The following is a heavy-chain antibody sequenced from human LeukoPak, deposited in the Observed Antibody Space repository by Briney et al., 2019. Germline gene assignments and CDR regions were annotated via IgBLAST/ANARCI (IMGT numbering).Heavy chain of an antibody. CDR1: GGSISSGSYY. CDR3: ARGRRDGYNLEYFDK. J-gene: IGHJ4*02. D-gene: IGHD5-24*01. CDR2: FYYSGST. Sequence: SETLSLTCTVSGGSISSGSYYWGWIRQPPGKGLQWIGSFYYSGSTYYNPSLKSRVTIYVDTSKNQFSLKLSSVTAADTAVYYCARGRRDGYNLEYFDKWGQGTLVTVSS. V-gene: IGHV4-39*01.